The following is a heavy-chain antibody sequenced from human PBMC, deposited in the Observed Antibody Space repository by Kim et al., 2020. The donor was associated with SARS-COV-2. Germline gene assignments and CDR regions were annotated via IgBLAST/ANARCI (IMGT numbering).Heavy chain of an antibody. CDR3: AKLGYCSTTSCPYYYYGVDV. D-gene: IGHD2-2*01. V-gene: IGHV3-23*01. J-gene: IGHJ6*02. CDR2: VSGSGGST. Sequence: GGSLRLSCAASGFTFGYFAMSWVRQPPGKGLEWVSAVSGSGGSTYYADSVEGRFTISRDNSKNTLYLQMNSLRAEDTAVYYCAKLGYCSTTSCPYYYYGVDVWGQRTTVTVSS. CDR1: GFTFGYFA.